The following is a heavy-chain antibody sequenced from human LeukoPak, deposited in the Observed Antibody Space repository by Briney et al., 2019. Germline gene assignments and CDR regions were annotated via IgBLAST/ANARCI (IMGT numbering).Heavy chain of an antibody. Sequence: SETLSLTCTVSGGSISSGGYYWTWIRQHPGKGLEWIAYIYYSGSTYYNPSLKSRVTISVDTSKNQFSLMLSSVTAADTAVYYCAKDRAGYCSGGSCYTTFDPWGQGTLVTVSS. CDR3: AKDRAGYCSGGSCYTTFDP. V-gene: IGHV4-31*03. CDR2: IYYSGST. CDR1: GGSISSGGYY. J-gene: IGHJ5*02. D-gene: IGHD2-15*01.